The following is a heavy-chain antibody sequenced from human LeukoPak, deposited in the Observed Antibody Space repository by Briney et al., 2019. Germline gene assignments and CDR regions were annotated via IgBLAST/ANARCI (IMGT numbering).Heavy chain of an antibody. CDR2: ITYSGQT. Sequence: SSETLSLTCSVSGDSVSSNLYYWAWIRQSPGKGLEWMGLITYSGQTYYHPSLKSRVTISVDSSKNQFSLKLNSVTAADTAVYFCASDDFGGNLIHFWGLGTLVTVSS. V-gene: IGHV4-39*07. CDR3: ASDDFGGNLIHF. CDR1: GDSVSSNLYY. J-gene: IGHJ4*02. D-gene: IGHD4-23*01.